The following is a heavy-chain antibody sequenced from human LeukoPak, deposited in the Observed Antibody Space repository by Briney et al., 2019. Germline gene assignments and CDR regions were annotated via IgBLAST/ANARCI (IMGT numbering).Heavy chain of an antibody. CDR2: IIPIFGTA. CDR1: GGTFSGYA. CDR3: AESITIFGVVIDSWFDP. J-gene: IGHJ5*02. D-gene: IGHD3-3*01. V-gene: IGHV1-69*01. Sequence: SSVKVSCKASGGTFSGYAISWVRQAPGQGLEWMGGIIPIFGTANYAQKFQGRVTITADESTSTAYMELSSLRSEDTAVYYCAESITIFGVVIDSWFDPWGQGTLVTVSS.